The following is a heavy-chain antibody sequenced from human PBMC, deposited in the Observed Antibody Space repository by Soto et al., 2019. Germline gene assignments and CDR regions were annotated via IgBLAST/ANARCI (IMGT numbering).Heavy chain of an antibody. V-gene: IGHV4-30-4*01. J-gene: IGHJ4*02. CDR1: GGSISSGDYY. D-gene: IGHD3-22*01. CDR2: IYYSGST. Sequence: PSETLSLTCTVSGGSISSGDYYWSWIRQPPXKGLEWIGYIYYSGSTYYNPSLKSRVTISVDTSKNQFSLKLSSVTAADTAVYYCARLYYYDSSGHRGDFDYWGQGTLVTVSS. CDR3: ARLYYYDSSGHRGDFDY.